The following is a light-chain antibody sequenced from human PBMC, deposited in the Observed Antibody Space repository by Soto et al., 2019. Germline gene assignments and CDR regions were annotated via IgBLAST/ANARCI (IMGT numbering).Light chain of an antibody. CDR1: QSISSW. Sequence: DIQMTQSQSTLSASVGDRVTITCRASQSISSWLAWYQQKPGKVPKLLIYKASTLQSGVPSRFSGSGSGTEFTLTSSSLQPDDFATYYCQQYNSYPWTFGQGTKVEIK. CDR2: KAS. V-gene: IGKV1-5*03. CDR3: QQYNSYPWT. J-gene: IGKJ1*01.